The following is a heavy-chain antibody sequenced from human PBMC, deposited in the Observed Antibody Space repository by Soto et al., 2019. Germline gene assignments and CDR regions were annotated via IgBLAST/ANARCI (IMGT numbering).Heavy chain of an antibody. Sequence: SETLSLTCTVSGGSISSGGYYWSWIRQHPGKGLEWIGYIYYSGSTYYNPSLKSLFTISVDTSKNQFSLKLSSVTAADTAVYYCARALWGSRQIDYWGQGTLVTVSS. CDR2: IYYSGST. J-gene: IGHJ4*02. D-gene: IGHD1-26*01. V-gene: IGHV4-31*01. CDR1: GGSISSGGYY. CDR3: ARALWGSRQIDY.